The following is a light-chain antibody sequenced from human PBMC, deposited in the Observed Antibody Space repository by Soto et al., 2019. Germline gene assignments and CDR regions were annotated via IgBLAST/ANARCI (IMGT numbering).Light chain of an antibody. V-gene: IGKV1-39*01. J-gene: IGKJ3*01. CDR1: HSINIY. CDR3: QQSSSGPPFT. CDR2: GAT. Sequence: DIQMTQSPSSLSASVGDRVTIACRASHSINIYLNWYQQKPGKAPKLLIYGATSLQSGVPSRFSADGSGTDFTLTISSLQPEDFATYYCQQSSSGPPFTFGPGTKVDIK.